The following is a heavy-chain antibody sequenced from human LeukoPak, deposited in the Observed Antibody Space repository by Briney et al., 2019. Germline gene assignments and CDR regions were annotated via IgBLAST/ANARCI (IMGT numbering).Heavy chain of an antibody. CDR2: IWYDGSNK. Sequence: GGSLRLSCAASGFTFSSYGMHWVRQAPGKGLEWVAVIWYDGSNKYYADSAKGRFTISRDNSKNTLYLQMNSLRAEDTAVYYCARSIYGDYYYGMDVWGQGTTVTVSS. J-gene: IGHJ6*02. CDR3: ARSIYGDYYYGMDV. D-gene: IGHD4-17*01. CDR1: GFTFSSYG. V-gene: IGHV3-33*01.